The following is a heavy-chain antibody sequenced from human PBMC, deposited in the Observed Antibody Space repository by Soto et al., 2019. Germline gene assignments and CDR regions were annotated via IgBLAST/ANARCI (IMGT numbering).Heavy chain of an antibody. V-gene: IGHV1-69*13. D-gene: IGHD5-18*01. CDR3: AREGDSYGIYYYYGMDV. J-gene: IGHJ6*02. CDR2: IIPIFGTA. CDR1: GGTFSSYA. Sequence: ASVKVSCKASGGTFSSYAISWVRQAPGQGLEWMGGIIPIFGTANYAQKFQGRVTITADESTSTAYMELSSLRSEDTAVYYCAREGDSYGIYYYYGMDVWGQGTTVTVSS.